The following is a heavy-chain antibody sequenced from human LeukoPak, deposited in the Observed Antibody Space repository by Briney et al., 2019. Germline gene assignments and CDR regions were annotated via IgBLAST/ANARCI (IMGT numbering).Heavy chain of an antibody. CDR2: IKQDGSEK. D-gene: IGHD5-12*01. V-gene: IGHV3-7*01. J-gene: IGHJ4*02. Sequence: GGSLRLSCAASGFTFSSYWMTWVRQGPGKGLEWVANIKQDGSEKYYVDSVKGRFTISRDNAKNSLYLQMNSLRAEDTAVYYCAKEDIVATTGLDYWGQGTLVTVSS. CDR3: AKEDIVATTGLDY. CDR1: GFTFSSYW.